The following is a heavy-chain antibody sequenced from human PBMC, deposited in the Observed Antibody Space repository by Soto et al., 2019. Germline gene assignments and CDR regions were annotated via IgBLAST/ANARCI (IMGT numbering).Heavy chain of an antibody. CDR3: ARHVVRPTSWTGDFFDY. V-gene: IGHV4-39*01. D-gene: IGHD2-21*01. J-gene: IGHJ4*02. CDR2: LYHSETT. CDR1: GDSGGSSRSH. Sequence: QVQLQESGPGLVKPSETLSLTCTVSGDSGGSSRSHWGWIRQPPGKGLEWIGNLYHSETTSYNPSLKRRSTISLDTAKNQYSLEVSSVAAADTAIYYCARHVVRPTSWTGDFFDYWGKGTLVTVSS.